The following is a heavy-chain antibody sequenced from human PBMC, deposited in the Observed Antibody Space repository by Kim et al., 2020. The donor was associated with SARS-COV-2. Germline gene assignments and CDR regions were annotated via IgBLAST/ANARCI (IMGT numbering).Heavy chain of an antibody. CDR2: IYYSGST. D-gene: IGHD4-17*01. V-gene: IGHV4-39*01. CDR1: GGSISSSSYY. J-gene: IGHJ3*02. Sequence: SETLSLTCTVSGGSISSSSYYWGCIRQPPGKGLEWIGSIYYSGSTYYNPSLKSRVTISVDTSKNQFSLKLSSVTAADTAVYYCARHDPSNDYGDPGAFDIWGQGTMGTVSS. CDR3: ARHDPSNDYGDPGAFDI.